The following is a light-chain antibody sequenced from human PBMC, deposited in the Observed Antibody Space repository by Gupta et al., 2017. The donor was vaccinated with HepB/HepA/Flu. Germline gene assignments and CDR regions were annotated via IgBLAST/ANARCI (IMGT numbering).Light chain of an antibody. CDR3: QQDNYWPLT. CDR1: RRISSN. J-gene: IGKJ4*01. CDR2: GAS. V-gene: IGKV3-15*01. Sequence: EVVMTQSPATLSVSPGERATLSCRASRRISSNLAWYQQKPGQAPRLLMYGASTGAAGIPARFSGCWSGTEFTLTITSPQSEDSAVYYCQQDNYWPLTFGGGTKVEIK.